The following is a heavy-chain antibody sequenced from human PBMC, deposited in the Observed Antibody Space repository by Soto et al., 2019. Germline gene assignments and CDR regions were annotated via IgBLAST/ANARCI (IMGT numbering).Heavy chain of an antibody. CDR2: IYYSGST. V-gene: IGHV4-39*01. CDR3: ARHGLYGDYSGWFDP. Sequence: ETLSLTCTVSGGSISSSSYYWGWIRQPPGKGLEWIGSIYYSGSTYYNPSLKSRVTISVDTSKNQFSLKLSSVTAADTAVYYCARHGLYGDYSGWFDPWGQGTLVTVSS. J-gene: IGHJ5*02. D-gene: IGHD4-17*01. CDR1: GGSISSSSYY.